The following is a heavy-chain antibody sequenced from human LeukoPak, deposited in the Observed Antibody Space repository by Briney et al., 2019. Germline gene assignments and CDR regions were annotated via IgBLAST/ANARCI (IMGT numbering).Heavy chain of an antibody. D-gene: IGHD3-3*01. V-gene: IGHV1-18*01. CDR3: ARAGDYDFWSGPPRVYYYGMDV. Sequence: GASVKVSCKASGYTFTSYGISWVRQAPGQGLEWMGWISAYNGNTNYAQKLQGRVTMTTGTSTSTAYMELRSLRSDDTAVYYCARAGDYDFWSGPPRVYYYGMDVWGQGTTVTVSS. CDR2: ISAYNGNT. J-gene: IGHJ6*02. CDR1: GYTFTSYG.